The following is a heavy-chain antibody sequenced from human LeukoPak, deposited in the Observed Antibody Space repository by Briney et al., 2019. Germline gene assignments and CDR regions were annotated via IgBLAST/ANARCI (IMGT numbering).Heavy chain of an antibody. V-gene: IGHV1-18*04. CDR1: GYTFTSYG. D-gene: IGHD6-13*01. J-gene: IGHJ4*02. CDR3: ARDLRREQQLVLGY. CDR2: ISAYNGNT. Sequence: ASVKVSCKASGYTFTSYGISWVRQAPGQGLEWMGWISAYNGNTNYAQKLQGRVTMTTDTSTSTAYMELRSLRPDDTAVYYCARDLRREQQLVLGYWGQGTLVTVSS.